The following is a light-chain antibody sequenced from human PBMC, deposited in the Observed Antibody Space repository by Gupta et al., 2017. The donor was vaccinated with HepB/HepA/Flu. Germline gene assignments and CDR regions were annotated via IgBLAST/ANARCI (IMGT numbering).Light chain of an antibody. Sequence: DIQMTQSPSSLSASVGDRVTITVRASQNINNYLNWYQQKPGKAPKLLIYVGSMLESGVPSRFSGSGSGTGFTLTISRLKPEDVGTYYCQQSLRTPHTFGQGTLMEIK. CDR2: VGS. CDR1: QNINNY. CDR3: QQSLRTPHT. V-gene: IGKV1-39*01. J-gene: IGKJ5*01.